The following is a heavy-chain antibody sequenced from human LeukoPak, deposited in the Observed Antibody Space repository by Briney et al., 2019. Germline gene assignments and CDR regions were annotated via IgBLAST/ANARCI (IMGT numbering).Heavy chain of an antibody. CDR3: ARGPTDFDASDI. V-gene: IGHV3-7*01. J-gene: IGHJ3*02. CDR1: GFTISSYW. CDR2: IKQDGSET. Sequence: GGSLRLSCAASGFTISSYWMSWVRQVPGKGLESVAHIKQDGSETYYVDTVRGRFIISRDNANNSLYLQMNSLRVEDTAVYHCARGPTDFDASDIWGHGTLVTVSS.